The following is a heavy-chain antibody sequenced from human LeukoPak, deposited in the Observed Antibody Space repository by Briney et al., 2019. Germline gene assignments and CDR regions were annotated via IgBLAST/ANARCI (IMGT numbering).Heavy chain of an antibody. CDR3: TTDGSYYGSGSYDY. V-gene: IGHV3-15*01. CDR1: GFTFSNAW. CDR2: IKSKTDGGTT. Sequence: PGGSLRLSCAASGFTFSNAWMSWVRQAPGKGLEWVGRIKSKTDGGTTDYAAPVKGRFTISRDDSKNTLYLQMNSLKTEDTAVYYCTTDGSYYGSGSYDYWGQGTLVTVSS. D-gene: IGHD3-10*01. J-gene: IGHJ4*02.